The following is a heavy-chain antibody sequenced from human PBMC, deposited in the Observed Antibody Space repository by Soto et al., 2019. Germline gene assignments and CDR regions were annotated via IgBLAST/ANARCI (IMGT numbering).Heavy chain of an antibody. CDR3: ASGKHSSSSAYYYGMDV. D-gene: IGHD6-6*01. J-gene: IGHJ6*02. CDR2: INHSGST. V-gene: IGHV4-34*01. Sequence: QVQLQQWGAGLLKPSETLSLTCAVYGGSFSGYYWSWIRQPPGKGLEWIGEINHSGSTNYNPSLKSRVPISVDTSKTQFSLKLSSVTAADTAVYYCASGKHSSSSAYYYGMDVWGQGTTVTVSS. CDR1: GGSFSGYY.